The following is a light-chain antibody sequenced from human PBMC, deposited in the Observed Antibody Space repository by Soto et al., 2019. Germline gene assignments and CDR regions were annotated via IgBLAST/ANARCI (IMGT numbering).Light chain of an antibody. V-gene: IGLV2-14*01. CDR2: DVT. CDR1: SSDVGGYNY. CDR3: SSYTPSSTL. Sequence: QSVLTQPASVSGSPGQSITISCTGTSSDVGGYNYVSWYQQHPAKAPKLMIYDVTNRPSGVSNRFSGSKSGNTASLTISGLQAEDEADYYCSSYTPSSTLFGGGTKLTVL. J-gene: IGLJ2*01.